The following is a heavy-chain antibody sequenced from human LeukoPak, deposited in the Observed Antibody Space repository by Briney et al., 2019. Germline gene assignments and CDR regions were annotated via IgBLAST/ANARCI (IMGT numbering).Heavy chain of an antibody. V-gene: IGHV1-69*05. CDR2: IIPIFGTA. Sequence: GASVKVSCKASGGTFSSYAISWVRQAPGQGLEWRGRIIPIFGTAIYAQKFQGRVTITTDESTSTAYMELSSLRSEDTAVYYCARDCNYGSSCGTPSIFDYWGQGTLVTVSS. D-gene: IGHD6-13*01. CDR1: GGTFSSYA. J-gene: IGHJ4*02. CDR3: ARDCNYGSSCGTPSIFDY.